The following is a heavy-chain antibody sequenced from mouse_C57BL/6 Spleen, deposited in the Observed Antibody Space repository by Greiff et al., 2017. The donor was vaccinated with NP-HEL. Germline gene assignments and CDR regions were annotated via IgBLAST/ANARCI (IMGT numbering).Heavy chain of an antibody. V-gene: IGHV1-18*01. D-gene: IGHD1-1*01. J-gene: IGHJ2*01. CDR2: INPNNGGT. CDR3: ARLTTVVAREYYFDY. Sequence: EVQLQQPGPELVKPGASVKIPCKASGYTFTDYNMDWVKQSHGKSLEWIGDINPNNGGTIYNQKFKGKATLTVDKSSSTAYMELRSLTSEDTAVYYCARLTTVVAREYYFDYWGQGTTLTVSS. CDR1: GYTFTDYN.